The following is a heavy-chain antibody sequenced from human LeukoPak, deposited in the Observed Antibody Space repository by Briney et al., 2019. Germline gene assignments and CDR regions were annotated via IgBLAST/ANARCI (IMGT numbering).Heavy chain of an antibody. J-gene: IGHJ4*02. Sequence: SQTLSLTCTVSGGSISSGSYYWSWIRQPPGKGLEWIGYIYYSGSTNYNPSLKSRVTISVDTSKNQFSLKLSSVTAADTAVYYCARDSLKDGGFDYWGQGTLATVSS. V-gene: IGHV4-61*01. CDR3: ARDSLKDGGFDY. CDR1: GGSISSGSYY. D-gene: IGHD5-24*01. CDR2: IYYSGST.